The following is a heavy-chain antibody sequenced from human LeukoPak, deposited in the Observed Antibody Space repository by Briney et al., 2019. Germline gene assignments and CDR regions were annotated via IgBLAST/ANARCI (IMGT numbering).Heavy chain of an antibody. CDR2: ISAYNGNT. CDR1: GYTFTSYG. CDR3: AREGDGAAENWFDP. D-gene: IGHD6-13*01. Sequence: ASVRVSCKASGYTFTSYGISWVRQAPGQGLEWMGWISAYNGNTNYAQKLQGRVTMTTDTSTSTAYMELRSLRSDDTAVYYCAREGDGAAENWFDPWGQGTLVTVSS. V-gene: IGHV1-18*01. J-gene: IGHJ5*02.